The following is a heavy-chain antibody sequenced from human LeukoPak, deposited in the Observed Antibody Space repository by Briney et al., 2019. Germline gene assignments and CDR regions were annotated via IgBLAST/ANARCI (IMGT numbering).Heavy chain of an antibody. J-gene: IGHJ4*02. Sequence: GRSLRLSCAASGFTFSSYAMHWVRQAPGKGLEWVAVMSYDGRQKYYGDSVKGRFTISRDNPKNTLYLQMNSLRDDDTAVYYCARVFLERLTSGYFDNWGQGTLVTVSP. CDR1: GFTFSSYA. V-gene: IGHV3-30-3*01. CDR3: ARVFLERLTSGYFDN. D-gene: IGHD3-3*01. CDR2: MSYDGRQK.